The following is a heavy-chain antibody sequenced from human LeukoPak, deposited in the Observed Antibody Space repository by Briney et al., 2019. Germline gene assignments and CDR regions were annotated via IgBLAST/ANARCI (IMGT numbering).Heavy chain of an antibody. CDR3: ARYCSGGSCYMGLI. CDR2: IRYDGSSE. J-gene: IGHJ4*02. D-gene: IGHD2-15*01. V-gene: IGHV3-33*01. Sequence: PGGSLRLSCAASGFTFSTFGTHWVRQAPGKGLEWVAVIRYDGSSEYYADSVKGRFIISRDNSKNTLYLQMNSLGAEDTAVYYCARYCSGGSCYMGLIWGQGTLVTVSS. CDR1: GFTFSTFG.